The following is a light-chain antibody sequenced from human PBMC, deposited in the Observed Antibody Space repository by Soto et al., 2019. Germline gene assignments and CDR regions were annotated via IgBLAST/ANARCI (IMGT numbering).Light chain of an antibody. CDR1: QSVGSY. CDR3: QERSSWPKT. V-gene: IGKV3-11*01. J-gene: IGKJ1*01. Sequence: EIVLTQSPATLSLSPGERATLSCRASQSVGSYLAWVQQKPGQAPRLLIYDASTRVNGVPAKFSGSGSGTDFTLTIASLEPEDFAVYCCQERSSWPKTFGQGTKVDIK. CDR2: DAS.